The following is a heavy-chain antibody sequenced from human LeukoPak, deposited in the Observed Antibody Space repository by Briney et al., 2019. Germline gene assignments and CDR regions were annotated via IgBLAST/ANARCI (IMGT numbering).Heavy chain of an antibody. Sequence: SETLSLTCSVSGYTISSGYYWGWIRQPPGKGLEWIGTIYHSGTTYYNPSLKSRTTISVDTSKNQFSLKLSSVTAADTAVYYCTRGAMVRGVKFDYWGQGTLVTVSS. D-gene: IGHD3-10*01. CDR3: TRGAMVRGVKFDY. CDR2: IYHSGTT. J-gene: IGHJ4*02. V-gene: IGHV4-38-2*01. CDR1: GYTISSGYY.